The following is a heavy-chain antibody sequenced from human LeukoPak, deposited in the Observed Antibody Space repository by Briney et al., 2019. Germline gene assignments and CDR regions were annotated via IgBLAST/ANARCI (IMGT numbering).Heavy chain of an antibody. CDR2: IYYSGST. V-gene: IGHV4-39*07. CDR1: GGSISSSSYY. Sequence: SETLSLTCTVSGGSISSSSYYWGWIRQPPGKGLEWIGSIYYSGSTYYNPSLKSRVTISVDTSKNQFSLKLSSVTAADTAVYYCARDSMRYTGTSNWGQGTLVTVSS. J-gene: IGHJ4*02. D-gene: IGHD1-26*01. CDR3: ARDSMRYTGTSN.